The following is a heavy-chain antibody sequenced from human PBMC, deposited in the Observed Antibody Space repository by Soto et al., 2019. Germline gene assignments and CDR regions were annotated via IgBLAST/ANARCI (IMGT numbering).Heavy chain of an antibody. CDR1: GFTFSSYG. Sequence: QVQLAESGGGVVQPGRSLRLSCAASGFTFSSYGMHWVRQAPGKGLEWVAVISYDGSNKYYADSVKGRFTISRDNSKNTLYLQMNSLRAEDTAVYYCAKLTGTYYYYYGMDVWGQGTTVTVSS. CDR2: ISYDGSNK. D-gene: IGHD7-27*01. CDR3: AKLTGTYYYYYGMDV. V-gene: IGHV3-30*18. J-gene: IGHJ6*02.